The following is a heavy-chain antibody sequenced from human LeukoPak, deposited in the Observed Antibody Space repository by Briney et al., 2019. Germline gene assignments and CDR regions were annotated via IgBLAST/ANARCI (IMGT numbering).Heavy chain of an antibody. Sequence: GGSLRLSCAASGFTFSNHWMHWVRQPPRKGLVWVSRINSDGSNTAYADSVKGRFTIYRDNAKNTLFLQMNSLRAEDTAVYYCTSDTVNTAVGIDYWGQGTLVTVSS. J-gene: IGHJ4*02. CDR2: INSDGSNT. D-gene: IGHD5-18*01. CDR1: GFTFSNHW. V-gene: IGHV3-74*01. CDR3: TSDTVNTAVGIDY.